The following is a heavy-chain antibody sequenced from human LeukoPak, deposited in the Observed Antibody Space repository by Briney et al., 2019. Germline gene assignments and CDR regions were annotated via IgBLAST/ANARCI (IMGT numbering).Heavy chain of an antibody. Sequence: GGSLRLSCAASGFTFSGSAMHWVRQASGKGLEWVGRIRSKANSYATAYAASVKGRFTISRDDSKNTAYLQMNSQKTEDTAVYYCTRLHSYSSSFPYYYYYYGMDVWGKGTTVTVSS. CDR2: IRSKANSYAT. CDR1: GFTFSGSA. V-gene: IGHV3-73*01. J-gene: IGHJ6*04. CDR3: TRLHSYSSSFPYYYYYYGMDV. D-gene: IGHD6-13*01.